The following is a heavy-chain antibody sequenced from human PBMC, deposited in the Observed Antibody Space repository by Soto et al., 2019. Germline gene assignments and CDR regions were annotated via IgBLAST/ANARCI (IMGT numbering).Heavy chain of an antibody. Sequence: VQLVASGGGLVQPGGSLRLSCAASGFTFSSYWMHWVRQGPGKGLVWVSRVNSDESTTSYADPVKGRFTITRDNAKNKLYLQMGSLRVDDSPRYYGLCFECGRTAVVCAREANGYWGQGTLVTLSS. CDR2: VNSDESTT. D-gene: IGHD2-8*02. J-gene: IGHJ4*02. CDR3: LCFECGRTAVVCAREANGY. CDR1: GFTFSSYW. V-gene: IGHV3-74*01.